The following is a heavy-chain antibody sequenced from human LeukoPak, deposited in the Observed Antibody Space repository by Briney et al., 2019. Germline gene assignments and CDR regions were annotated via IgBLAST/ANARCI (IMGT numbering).Heavy chain of an antibody. CDR1: GGTFSSYA. CDR2: IIPIFGTA. V-gene: IGHV1-69*13. CDR3: ASELGYYYGSGSVDAFDI. D-gene: IGHD3-10*01. Sequence: GASVKVSCKASGGTFSSYAISWVRQAPGQGLEWTGGIIPIFGTANYAQKFQGRVTITADESTSTAYMELSSLRSEDTAVYYCASELGYYYGSGSVDAFDIWGQGTMVTVSS. J-gene: IGHJ3*02.